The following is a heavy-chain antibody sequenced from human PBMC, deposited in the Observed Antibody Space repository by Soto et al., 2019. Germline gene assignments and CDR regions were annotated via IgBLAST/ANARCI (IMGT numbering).Heavy chain of an antibody. D-gene: IGHD6-25*01. CDR2: IRTDANTYAT. Sequence: QLVESGGALVQPGESLKLSCAASGFSFSGSAIQWVRQAPGKGLEWVGRIRTDANTYATAYAASVTGGFTISRDDSRNTAYLQMNSLKTEDTAVYFCTRRQVYYFGLDVWGQGTTVIVSS. CDR3: TRRQVYYFGLDV. CDR1: GFSFSGSA. V-gene: IGHV3-73*02. J-gene: IGHJ6*02.